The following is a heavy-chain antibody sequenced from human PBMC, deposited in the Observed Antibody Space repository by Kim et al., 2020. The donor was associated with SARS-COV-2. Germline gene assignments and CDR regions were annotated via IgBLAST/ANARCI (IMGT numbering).Heavy chain of an antibody. J-gene: IGHJ3*02. Sequence: SETLSLTCTVSGGSISSSSYYWGWIRQPPGKGLEWIGSIYYSGSTYYNPPFKSRVTISVDTSKNQFPLKLSSVTAADTAVYYCARHALDYYDSSGYYYVLGAFDIWGQGTMVTVSS. CDR1: GGSISSSSYY. CDR3: ARHALDYYDSSGYYYVLGAFDI. D-gene: IGHD3-22*01. CDR2: IYYSGST. V-gene: IGHV4-39*01.